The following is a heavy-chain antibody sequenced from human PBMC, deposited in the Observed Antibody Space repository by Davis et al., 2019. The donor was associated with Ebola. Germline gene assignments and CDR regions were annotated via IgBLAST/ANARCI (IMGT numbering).Heavy chain of an antibody. CDR2: IKQDGSEK. J-gene: IGHJ4*02. V-gene: IGHV3-7*01. D-gene: IGHD6-19*01. CDR3: ARDRQWLASYFGY. Sequence: GESLKISCAASGFTFSSYWMSWVRQAPGKGLEWVANIKQDGSEKYYVDSVKGRFTISRDNAKNSLYLQMNSLRAEDTAVYYCARDRQWLASYFGYWGQGTLVTVSS. CDR1: GFTFSSYW.